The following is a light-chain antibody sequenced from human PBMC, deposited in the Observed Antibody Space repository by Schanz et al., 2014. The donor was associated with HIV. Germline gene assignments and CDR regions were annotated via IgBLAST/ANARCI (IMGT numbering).Light chain of an antibody. CDR3: QQYAVSSWT. V-gene: IGKV1-5*01. Sequence: DIQMTQSPSTLSASVGDRVTITCRASHNIGNWLTWYQQKPGKAPKLLIYTASSLQSGVPSRFSGSGSGTEFTLTISSLQPDDFATYYCQQYAVSSWTFGLGTRV. CDR2: TAS. CDR1: HNIGNW. J-gene: IGKJ1*01.